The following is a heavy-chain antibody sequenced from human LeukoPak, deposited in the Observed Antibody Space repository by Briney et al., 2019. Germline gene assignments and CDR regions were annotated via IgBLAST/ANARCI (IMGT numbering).Heavy chain of an antibody. D-gene: IGHD3-16*01. Sequence: SVKVSCKASGGTFSSYAISWVRQAPGQGLEWMGGIIPIFGTANYAQKFQGRVTITADESTSTAFMELSSLRSEDTAVYCCAREIGGGYYMDVWGKGTTVTVSS. CDR3: AREIGGGYYMDV. CDR2: IIPIFGTA. CDR1: GGTFSSYA. J-gene: IGHJ6*03. V-gene: IGHV1-69*13.